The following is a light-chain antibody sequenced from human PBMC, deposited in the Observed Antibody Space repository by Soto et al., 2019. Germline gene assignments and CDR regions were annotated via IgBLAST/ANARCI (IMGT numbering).Light chain of an antibody. Sequence: QSVLTQPASVSGSPGQSITISCTGTSSDVGGYNYVSWYQQHPGKAPKLMIYEVSNRPSGVSNRFSGSKSGNTASLTISGVQAEDEADYCCSSYTSSSPLVFGGGTKLTVL. CDR1: SSDVGGYNY. J-gene: IGLJ2*01. CDR2: EVS. CDR3: SSYTSSSPLV. V-gene: IGLV2-14*01.